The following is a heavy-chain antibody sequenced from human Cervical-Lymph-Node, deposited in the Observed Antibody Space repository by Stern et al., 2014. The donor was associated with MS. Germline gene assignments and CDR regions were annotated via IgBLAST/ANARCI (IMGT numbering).Heavy chain of an antibody. Sequence: QVQLQESGPGLVKPSQTLSLTCTVSGGSISSGGYYWSWLRQHPGKGLEWIGYIYYSGSTYYNPSLKSRVTISVDTSKNQFSLKLSSVTAADTAVYYCARGLITMIVGSWFDPWGQGTLVTVSS. CDR2: IYYSGST. CDR3: ARGLITMIVGSWFDP. V-gene: IGHV4-31*03. J-gene: IGHJ5*02. D-gene: IGHD3-22*01. CDR1: GGSISSGGYY.